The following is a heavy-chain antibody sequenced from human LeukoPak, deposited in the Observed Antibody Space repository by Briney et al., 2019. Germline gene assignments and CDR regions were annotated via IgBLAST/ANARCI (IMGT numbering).Heavy chain of an antibody. Sequence: ASVKVSCKASGYTFTSYDINWVRQATGQGLEWMGWMNPNSGNTGYAQKFQGRVIMTRNTSISTAYMELSSLRSEDTAVYYCAREVRYCSSTSCFSTYYYYGMDVWGQGTTVTVSS. CDR1: GYTFTSYD. V-gene: IGHV1-8*01. CDR2: MNPNSGNT. D-gene: IGHD2-2*01. J-gene: IGHJ6*02. CDR3: AREVRYCSSTSCFSTYYYYGMDV.